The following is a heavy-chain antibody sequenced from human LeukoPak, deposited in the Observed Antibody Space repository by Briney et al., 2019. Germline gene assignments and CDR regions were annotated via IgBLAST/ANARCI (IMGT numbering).Heavy chain of an antibody. Sequence: SETLSLTCTVSGGSISSSSYYWGWIRQPPGKGLEWIVSIYYSGSTYYNPSLKSRVTISVDTSKNQFSLKLSSVPAADTAVYYCARLWYYYDSSGYYSPSFDYWGQGTLVTVSS. J-gene: IGHJ4*02. CDR3: ARLWYYYDSSGYYSPSFDY. D-gene: IGHD3-22*01. CDR1: GGSISSSSYY. V-gene: IGHV4-39*01. CDR2: IYYSGST.